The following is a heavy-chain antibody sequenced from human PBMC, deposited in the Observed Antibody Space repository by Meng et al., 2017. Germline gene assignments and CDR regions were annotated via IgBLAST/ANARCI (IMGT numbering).Heavy chain of an antibody. J-gene: IGHJ4*02. CDR2: ISYSGST. V-gene: IGHV4-39*07. CDR1: GGSISNSNYY. D-gene: IGHD3-10*01. Sequence: ESLKISCTVSGGSISNSNYYWDWIRQPPGKGLEWIGSISYSGSTYYSPSLKSRGTISVDTSKNQFSLKLSSVTAADTAVYYCARVGVNYYGSATDDYWGQGTLVTVSS. CDR3: ARVGVNYYGSATDDY.